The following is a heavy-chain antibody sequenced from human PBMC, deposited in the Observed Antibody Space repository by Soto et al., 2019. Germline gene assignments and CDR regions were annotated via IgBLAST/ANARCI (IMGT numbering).Heavy chain of an antibody. J-gene: IGHJ6*02. D-gene: IGHD6-6*01. Sequence: GGPMRLSCAVSGFTCRGYGVHWVSQAPGKGLEWVAVISHDGSNKYYADSVKGRFTISRDNSKNTLYLQMNSLRAEDTAVYYCAKVHCYSRSSYYYYGMDVWGQGTTVTVSS. CDR2: ISHDGSNK. CDR3: AKVHCYSRSSYYYYGMDV. CDR1: GFTCRGYG. V-gene: IGHV3-30*18.